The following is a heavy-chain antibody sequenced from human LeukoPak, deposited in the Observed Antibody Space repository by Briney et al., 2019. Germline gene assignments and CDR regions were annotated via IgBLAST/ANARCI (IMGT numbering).Heavy chain of an antibody. J-gene: IGHJ3*02. D-gene: IGHD6-19*01. CDR3: AKDMQGGSSGWSYDAFDI. Sequence: GGSLRLSCAASGFTFDDYAMHWVRQAPGKGLEWVSGISWNSGSIGYADSVKGRFTISRDNAKNSLYLQMNSLRAEDTALYYCAKDMQGGSSGWSYDAFDIWGQGTMVTVSS. V-gene: IGHV3-9*01. CDR2: ISWNSGSI. CDR1: GFTFDDYA.